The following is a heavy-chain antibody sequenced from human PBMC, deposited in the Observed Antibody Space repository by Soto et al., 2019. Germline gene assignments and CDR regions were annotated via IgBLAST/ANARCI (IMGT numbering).Heavy chain of an antibody. D-gene: IGHD6-19*01. CDR3: AREGVIAVAGTRFYYYYGMDV. J-gene: IGHJ6*02. CDR1: GDSVSSNSAA. Sequence: SQTLSLTCAISGDSVSSNSAAWNWIRQSPSRGLEWLGRTYYRSKWYNDYAVSAKSRITINPDTSKNQFSLQLNSVTPEDTAVYYCAREGVIAVAGTRFYYYYGMDVWGQGTTVTVSS. CDR2: TYYRSKWYN. V-gene: IGHV6-1*01.